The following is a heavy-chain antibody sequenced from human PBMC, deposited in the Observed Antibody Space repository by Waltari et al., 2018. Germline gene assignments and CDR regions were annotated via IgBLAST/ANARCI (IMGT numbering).Heavy chain of an antibody. CDR3: ARDQWLLPNY. CDR1: GYTLTELS. J-gene: IGHJ4*02. Sequence: VQLVQSGAEVKKPGASVKVSCKVSGYTLTELSMHWVRQAPGKGREWVSSISSSSSYIYYADSVKGRFTISRDNAKNSLYLQMNSLRAEDTAVYYCARDQWLLPNYWGQGTLVTVSS. V-gene: IGHV3-21*01. D-gene: IGHD6-19*01. CDR2: ISSSSSYI.